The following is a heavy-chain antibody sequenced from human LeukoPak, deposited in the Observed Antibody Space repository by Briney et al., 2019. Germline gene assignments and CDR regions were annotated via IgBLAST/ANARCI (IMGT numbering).Heavy chain of an antibody. CDR3: AKDIGYSSGWYVDY. CDR2: SWNSGSI. Sequence: SWNSGSIGYADSVKGRFTISRDNAKNSLYLQMNSLGAEDTALYYCAKDIGYSSGWYVDYWGQGTLVTVSS. V-gene: IGHV3-9*01. D-gene: IGHD6-19*01. J-gene: IGHJ4*02.